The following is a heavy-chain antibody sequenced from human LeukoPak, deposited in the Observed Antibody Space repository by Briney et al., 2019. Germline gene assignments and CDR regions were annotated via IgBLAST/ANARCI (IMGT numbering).Heavy chain of an antibody. V-gene: IGHV4-59*08. CDR1: GGSISSYY. Sequence: SETLSLTCTVSGGSISSYYWSWIRQTPGKGLAWTGYIYYSGSTNYNPSLKSRVTISVDTSKNQFSLKLSSVTAADTAVYYCARHGPSSVDAFDIWGQGTMVTVSS. CDR3: ARHGPSSVDAFDI. CDR2: IYYSGST. J-gene: IGHJ3*02. D-gene: IGHD2/OR15-2a*01.